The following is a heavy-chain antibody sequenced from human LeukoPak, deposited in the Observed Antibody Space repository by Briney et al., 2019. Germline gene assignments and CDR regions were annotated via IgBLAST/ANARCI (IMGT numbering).Heavy chain of an antibody. Sequence: ASVKVSCKASGYTFTGYYMHWVRQAPGQGLEWMGGINPNSGGTNYAQKFQGRVTMTRDTSISTAYMELSRLRSDDTAVYYCARSGSVCYLFFDYWGQGTLVTVSS. CDR1: GYTFTGYY. J-gene: IGHJ4*02. V-gene: IGHV1-2*02. CDR3: ARSGSVCYLFFDY. CDR2: INPNSGGT. D-gene: IGHD3-22*01.